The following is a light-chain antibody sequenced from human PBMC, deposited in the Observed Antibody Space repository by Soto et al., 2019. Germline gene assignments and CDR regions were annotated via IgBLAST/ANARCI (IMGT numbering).Light chain of an antibody. Sequence: KFTHTPSFPSASVGDTVIITCGASQGISSYVAWYQQKPGKAPKLLIYATSTWQSGVPSRFSGSGSGTDFTLTISSLQPEDFATYYCQQCYSTPRTFGQGTKVDI. CDR2: ATS. J-gene: IGKJ1*01. CDR3: QQCYSTPRT. V-gene: IGKV1-39*01. CDR1: QGISSY.